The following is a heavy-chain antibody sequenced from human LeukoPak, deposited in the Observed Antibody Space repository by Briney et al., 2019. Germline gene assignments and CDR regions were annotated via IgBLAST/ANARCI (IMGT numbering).Heavy chain of an antibody. CDR2: INPNSGGT. V-gene: IGHV1-2*02. CDR1: GYTFTGYY. D-gene: IGHD2-2*01. Sequence: ASVKVSCKASGYTFTGYYMHWVRQAPGQGLEWMGWINPNSGGTNYAQKFQGGVTMTRDTSISTAYMELSRLRSDDTAVYYCARFRCSRVNLASCYFDYWGQGTLVTVSS. CDR3: ARFRCSRVNLASCYFDY. J-gene: IGHJ4*02.